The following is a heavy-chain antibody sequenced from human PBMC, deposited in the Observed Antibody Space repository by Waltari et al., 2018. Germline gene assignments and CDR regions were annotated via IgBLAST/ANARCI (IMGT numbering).Heavy chain of an antibody. CDR3: ARDYWFERWEVIY. Sequence: QVQLVESGGGVVQPGRSLRLSCAASGFTFSSYGMHWVRQAPGKGLEWVAVIWYDGSNKYYADSVKGRFTIARENSKNTLYLQMNSLRAEDTAVDYCARDYWFERWEVIYWGQGTLVTVSS. D-gene: IGHD1-26*01. V-gene: IGHV3-33*01. CDR2: IWYDGSNK. J-gene: IGHJ4*02. CDR1: GFTFSSYG.